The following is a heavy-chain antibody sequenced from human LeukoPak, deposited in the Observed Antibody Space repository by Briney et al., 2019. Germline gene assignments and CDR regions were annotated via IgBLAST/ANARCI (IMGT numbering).Heavy chain of an antibody. V-gene: IGHV3-7*02. CDR1: GFTLSTSW. CDR3: ASSHDSAGND. D-gene: IGHD2-15*01. Sequence: GGSLRLSCAASGFTLSTSWTSWVRQAPGEGLEWLANINPDGRATFYVDSVKGRFIISRDNAKNSLFLQMSSLRDDDTALYYCASSHDSAGNDWGQGTVVTVYS. J-gene: IGHJ4*02. CDR2: INPDGRAT.